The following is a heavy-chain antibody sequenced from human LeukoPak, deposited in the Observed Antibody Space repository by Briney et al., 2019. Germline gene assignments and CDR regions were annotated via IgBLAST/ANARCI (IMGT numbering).Heavy chain of an antibody. V-gene: IGHV4-39*01. J-gene: IGHJ3*02. CDR2: FYYGGST. CDR1: GDSISSSTNY. CDR3: ARPAISGYAQGAFDI. Sequence: PETLSLTCTVSGDSISSSTNYWGWIRQPPGKGLEWIGSFYYGGSTHHNPSLKSRVTISVDTSKNQFSLKLSSVTAADTAVYYCARPAISGYAQGAFDIWGQGTMVTVSS. D-gene: IGHD5-12*01.